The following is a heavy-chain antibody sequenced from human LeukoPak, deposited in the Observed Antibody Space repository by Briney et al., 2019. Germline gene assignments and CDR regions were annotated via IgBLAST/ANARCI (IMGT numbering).Heavy chain of an antibody. CDR1: GGSISSGGYS. Sequence: SDTLSLTCAVSGGSISSGGYSWSWIRQPPGKGLEWIGYIYHSGSTYYNPSLKSRVTISVDRSKNQFSLKLSSVTAADTAVYYCARGSYWNYFDYWGQGTLVTVSS. D-gene: IGHD2-21*01. CDR3: ARGSYWNYFDY. V-gene: IGHV4-30-2*01. CDR2: IYHSGST. J-gene: IGHJ4*02.